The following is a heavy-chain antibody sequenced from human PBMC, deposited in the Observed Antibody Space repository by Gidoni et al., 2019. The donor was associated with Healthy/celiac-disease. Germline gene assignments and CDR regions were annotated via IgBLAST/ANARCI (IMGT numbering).Heavy chain of an antibody. V-gene: IGHV3-43*02. CDR3: AKDLKDGTGGYASGGNWFDP. J-gene: IGHJ5*02. CDR1: GFPFDDYA. CDR2: ISGDGGST. D-gene: IGHD5-12*01. Sequence: EVQLVESGGGVVQPGGSLRLSCDASGFPFDDYAMHWVRQAPGKGLEWVSLISGDGGSTYYADSVKGRFTISRDNSKNSLYLQMNSLRTEDTALYYCAKDLKDGTGGYASGGNWFDPWGQGTLVTVSS.